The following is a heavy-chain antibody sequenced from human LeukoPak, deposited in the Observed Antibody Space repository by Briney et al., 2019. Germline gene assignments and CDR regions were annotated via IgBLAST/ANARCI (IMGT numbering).Heavy chain of an antibody. Sequence: ASVTVSCKASGYTFTGYYMHWVRLAPGQGLEWMGWINPNSGGTNYAQKFQGRVTSTRDTSISTTYMELSSLRFDDTAFYYCARPRGSFHILSEPGYWGQGTLVTVSS. CDR1: GYTFTGYY. D-gene: IGHD1-26*01. CDR2: INPNSGGT. CDR3: ARPRGSFHILSEPGY. V-gene: IGHV1-2*02. J-gene: IGHJ4*02.